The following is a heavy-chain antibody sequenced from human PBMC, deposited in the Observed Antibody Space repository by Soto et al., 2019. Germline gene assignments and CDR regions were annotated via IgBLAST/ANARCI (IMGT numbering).Heavy chain of an antibody. V-gene: IGHV2-5*02. D-gene: IGHD3-10*01. CDR2: IYWDDDK. CDR1: GFSLSTTGVG. Sequence: QITLKASGPTLVKSTQNLTLTCTFSGFSLSTTGVGVCWIRQPPGKALEWLALIYWDDDKRYSPSLKSRLTITKDTSNNQVVLTMTNMDPVDTATYYCAHRKGSGIEYWGQGTLVTASS. CDR3: AHRKGSGIEY. J-gene: IGHJ4*02.